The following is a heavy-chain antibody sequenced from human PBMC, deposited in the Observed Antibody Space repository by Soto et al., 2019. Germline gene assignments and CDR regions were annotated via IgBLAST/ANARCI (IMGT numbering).Heavy chain of an antibody. V-gene: IGHV2-5*02. Sequence: QITLKESGPTLVKPTQTLTLTCTFSGFSLSSTRMAVGWIRQPPGKALEWLALIYWDDDKSYSAFLKSRLTITKDTSKNQVVLTMSNMDPVDTARYYCAHIVVAGLGYYFDYWGQGTLVTVSS. CDR1: GFSLSSTRMA. CDR3: AHIVVAGLGYYFDY. CDR2: IYWDDDK. J-gene: IGHJ4*02. D-gene: IGHD6-19*01.